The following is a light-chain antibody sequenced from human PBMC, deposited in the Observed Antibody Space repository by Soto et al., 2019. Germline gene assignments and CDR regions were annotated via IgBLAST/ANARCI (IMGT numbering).Light chain of an antibody. Sequence: QTVVTQAPSVSGTPGQRVTISCSGSSSNIESNWVYWYQQLPGTAPKLLIYNNNQRPSGVSDRFSGSKSGTSASLAITGLRSDDEAVYYCATWDDDLYTPIIGGGTKLTVL. V-gene: IGLV1-47*02. CDR1: SSNIESNW. CDR2: NNN. CDR3: ATWDDDLYTPI. J-gene: IGLJ2*01.